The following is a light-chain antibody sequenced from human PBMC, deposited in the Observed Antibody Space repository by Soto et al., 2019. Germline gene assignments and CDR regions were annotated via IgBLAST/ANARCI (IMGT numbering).Light chain of an antibody. CDR1: SSDVGAYDW. CDR3: SSYSSSNSVV. Sequence: QSALTQPASVSGSPGQSITISCTGTSSDVGAYDWVSWYQQHPGKAPKLIVCDVIQRPSGVSYRFSGSKSGNTAFLTISGLQAEDEADYYCSSYSSSNSVVFGGGTKLTVL. J-gene: IGLJ3*02. CDR2: DVI. V-gene: IGLV2-14*03.